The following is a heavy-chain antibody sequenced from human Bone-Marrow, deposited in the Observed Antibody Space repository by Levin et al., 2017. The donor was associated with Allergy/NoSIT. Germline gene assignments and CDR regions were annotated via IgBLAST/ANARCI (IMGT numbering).Heavy chain of an antibody. CDR2: TTGSSDRT. J-gene: IGHJ4*02. Sequence: GESLKISCAASGFTLSNYAMGWVRQAPGKGLEWVSSTTGSSDRTYYTDSVKGRFTISRDNSKNTLYLQMNSLRAEDTAVYFCAKTYSGYSIDYWGQGTLVTVSS. CDR3: AKTYSGYSIDY. CDR1: GFTLSNYA. V-gene: IGHV3-23*01. D-gene: IGHD5-12*01.